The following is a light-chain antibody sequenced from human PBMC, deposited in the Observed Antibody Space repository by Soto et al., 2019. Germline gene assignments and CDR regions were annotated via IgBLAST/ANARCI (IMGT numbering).Light chain of an antibody. Sequence: QSALTQPASVSGSPGQSITISCTGTSSDVGDYTYVSWYQQHPGKAPKLMIYDVTYRPSGVSNRFSGSKSGNTASLSISGLQPEDEANYYCSPYSSSSTHLVFGGGTKLTVL. CDR3: SPYSSSSTHLV. CDR2: DVT. V-gene: IGLV2-14*03. CDR1: SSDVGDYTY. J-gene: IGLJ2*01.